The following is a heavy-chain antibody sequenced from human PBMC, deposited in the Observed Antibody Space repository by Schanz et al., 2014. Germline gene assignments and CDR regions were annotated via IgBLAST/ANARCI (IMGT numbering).Heavy chain of an antibody. CDR3: ARDSGSSSWYPSDY. J-gene: IGHJ4*02. CDR2: ISHDGHRD. D-gene: IGHD6-13*01. Sequence: VHLEESGGGVVQPGRSLRLSCAASGFTFHTYDMHWVRQAPGKGLEWVAQISHDGHRDFYADSVKGRFTVSRDNNWKTLSLQMNSLRSDDTAIYHCARDSGSSSWYPSDYWGQGTLVTVSS. CDR1: GFTFHTYD. V-gene: IGHV3-30-3*01.